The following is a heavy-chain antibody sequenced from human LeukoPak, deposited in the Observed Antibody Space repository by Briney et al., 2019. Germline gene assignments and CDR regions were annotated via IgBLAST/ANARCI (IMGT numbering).Heavy chain of an antibody. J-gene: IGHJ5*02. Sequence: PGGSLRLSCAASRFTFSDYYMSWIRQAPGKGLEWVSYISSGGSTRYYADSVKGRFTISRDNAKNSLYLQMNSLRAEDTAVYYCARVIVVVPAAGFDPWGQGTLVTVSS. CDR1: RFTFSDYY. CDR2: ISSGGSTR. D-gene: IGHD2-2*01. V-gene: IGHV3-11*01. CDR3: ARVIVVVPAAGFDP.